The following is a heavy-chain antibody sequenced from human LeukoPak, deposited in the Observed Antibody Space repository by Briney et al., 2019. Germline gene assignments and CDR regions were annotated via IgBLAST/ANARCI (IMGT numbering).Heavy chain of an antibody. J-gene: IGHJ4*02. V-gene: IGHV1-2*02. CDR1: GNTFTGYY. D-gene: IGHD3-3*02. CDR2: INPNSGGT. CDR3: ARDSAVRHFWSGYYGY. Sequence: ASVKVSCKASGNTFTGYYMHWVRQAPGQGLEWMGWINPNSGGTNCAQKFQGRVTMTRDTSISTAYMELSRLRSDDTAVYYCARDSAVRHFWSGYYGYWGQGTLVTVSS.